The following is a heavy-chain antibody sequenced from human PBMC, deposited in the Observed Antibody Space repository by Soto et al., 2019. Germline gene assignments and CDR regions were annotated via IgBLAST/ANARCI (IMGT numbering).Heavy chain of an antibody. CDR2: VWHDGTNK. Sequence: QVQVAESGGGVVQPGRSLRLSCAASGFTFRKFGMHWVRQAPGKALEWVAVVWHDGTNKYYGDFVEGRFTISRDNSKNSVYLKMNSLRAEDTAVYYGARDPGNDEAIDYWGQGTLVTVSS. J-gene: IGHJ4*02. CDR3: ARDPGNDEAIDY. CDR1: GFTFRKFG. D-gene: IGHD2-8*01. V-gene: IGHV3-33*01.